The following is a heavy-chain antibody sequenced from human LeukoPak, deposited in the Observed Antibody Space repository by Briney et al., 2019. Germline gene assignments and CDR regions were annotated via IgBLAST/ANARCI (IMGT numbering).Heavy chain of an antibody. J-gene: IGHJ4*02. CDR1: GFTFTSAW. D-gene: IGHD3-3*01. Sequence: GRSLRLSCAASGFTFTSAWMSWVRQAPGKGLEWVGRIKGKTAAGAPDYVASVKGRFTISRDDSKNTLFLQMNSLKTEDTAVYYCITGDYDFWSGFYSPNHYFDYWGQGTLVTVSS. CDR3: ITGDYDFWSGFYSPNHYFDY. V-gene: IGHV3-15*01. CDR2: IKGKTAAGAP.